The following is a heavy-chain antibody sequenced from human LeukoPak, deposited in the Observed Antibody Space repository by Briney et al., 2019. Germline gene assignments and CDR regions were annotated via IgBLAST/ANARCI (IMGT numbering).Heavy chain of an antibody. CDR2: INPNSGGT. CDR3: ARHRPGVGALPPGAFDI. J-gene: IGHJ3*02. D-gene: IGHD1-26*01. Sequence: GASVKVSCKASGYTFTGYYMHWVRQAPGQGLEWMGWINPNSGGTNYAQKFQGRVTMTRDTSISTAYMELSRLRSDDTAVYYCARHRPGVGALPPGAFDIWGQGTMVTVSS. CDR1: GYTFTGYY. V-gene: IGHV1-2*02.